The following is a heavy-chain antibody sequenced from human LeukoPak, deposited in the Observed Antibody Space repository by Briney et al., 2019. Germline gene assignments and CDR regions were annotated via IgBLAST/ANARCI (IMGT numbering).Heavy chain of an antibody. Sequence: GGSLRLSCAASGFTFSNYAMTWVRQAPGKGLDWVAVISYSGEITYYADSVQGRFTISRDNSKNTLHLQMNSLRVDDAAIYCCAKDSPTTGGGPQGYFDLWGRGTLVTVSS. J-gene: IGHJ2*01. CDR1: GFTFSNYA. V-gene: IGHV3-23*01. D-gene: IGHD4-17*01. CDR2: ISYSGEIT. CDR3: AKDSPTTGGGPQGYFDL.